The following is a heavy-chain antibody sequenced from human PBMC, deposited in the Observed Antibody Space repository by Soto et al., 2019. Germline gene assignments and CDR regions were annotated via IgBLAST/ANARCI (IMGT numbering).Heavy chain of an antibody. D-gene: IGHD3-10*01. CDR2: IIPIFGTA. CDR1: GGTFSSYA. Sequence: ASVKVSCKASGGTFSSYAISWVRQAPGQGLEWMGGIIPIFGTANYAQKFQGRVTITADESTSTAYMELSSLRSEDTAVYYCAQQLYGSGRPYNWFDPWGQGTLVTVSS. J-gene: IGHJ5*02. CDR3: AQQLYGSGRPYNWFDP. V-gene: IGHV1-69*13.